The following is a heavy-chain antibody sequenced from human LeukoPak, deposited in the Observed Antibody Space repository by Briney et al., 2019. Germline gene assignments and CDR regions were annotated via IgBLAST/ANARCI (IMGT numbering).Heavy chain of an antibody. CDR1: GGSFSGYY. V-gene: IGHV4-34*01. J-gene: IGHJ5*02. Sequence: PSETLSLTCAVYGGSFSGYYWSWIRQPPGKGLEWIGEINHSGSTNYNPSLKSRVTISVDTSKNQFSLKLSSVTAADTAVYYCARDILTAFARFDPWGQGTLVTVSS. CDR3: ARDILTAFARFDP. D-gene: IGHD3-9*01. CDR2: INHSGST.